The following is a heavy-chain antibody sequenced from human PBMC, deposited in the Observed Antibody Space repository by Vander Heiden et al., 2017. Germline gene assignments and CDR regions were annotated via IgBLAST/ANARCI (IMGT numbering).Heavy chain of an antibody. D-gene: IGHD6-6*01. Sequence: QVQLQESGPGLEKPSQTLSLTCTVSGGSISSGGYYWSWIRQHPGKGLEWIGYIYYSGSTYYNPSLKSRVTISVDTSKNQFSLKLSSVTAADTAVYYCAREVGAARPGFDYWGQGTLVTVSS. CDR1: GGSISSGGYY. V-gene: IGHV4-31*03. CDR3: AREVGAARPGFDY. CDR2: IYYSGST. J-gene: IGHJ4*02.